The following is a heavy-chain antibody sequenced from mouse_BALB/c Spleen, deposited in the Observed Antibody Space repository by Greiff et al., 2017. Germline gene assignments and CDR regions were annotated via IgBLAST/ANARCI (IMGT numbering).Heavy chain of an antibody. CDR3: ARDGYYGYVAWFAY. D-gene: IGHD1-2*01. Sequence: EVKLVESGGGLVQPGGSLKLSCAASGFTFSSYGMSWVRQTPDKRLELVATINSNGGSTYYPDSVKGRFTISRDNAKNTLYLQMSSLKSEDTAMYYCARDGYYGYVAWFAYWGQGTLVTVSA. V-gene: IGHV5-6-3*01. J-gene: IGHJ3*01. CDR1: GFTFSSYG. CDR2: INSNGGST.